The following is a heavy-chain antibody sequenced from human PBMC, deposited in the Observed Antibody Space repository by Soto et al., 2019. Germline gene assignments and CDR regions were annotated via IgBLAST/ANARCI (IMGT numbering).Heavy chain of an antibody. CDR1: GGTFSSYA. D-gene: IGHD2-2*01. Sequence: SVKVSCKASGGTFSSYAISWVRQAPGQGLEWMGGIIPIFGTANYAQKFQGRVTITADKSTSTAYMELSSLRSEDTAVYYCAMGLGYCSSTSCHKDYWGQGTLVTVSS. J-gene: IGHJ4*02. V-gene: IGHV1-69*06. CDR3: AMGLGYCSSTSCHKDY. CDR2: IIPIFGTA.